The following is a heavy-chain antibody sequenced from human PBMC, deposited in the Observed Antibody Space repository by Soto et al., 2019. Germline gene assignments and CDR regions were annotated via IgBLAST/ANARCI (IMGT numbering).Heavy chain of an antibody. CDR1: GFTFSSYS. D-gene: IGHD6-6*01. J-gene: IGHJ4*02. Sequence: EVQLVESGGGLVKPGGSLRLSCAASGFTFSSYSMNWVRQAPGKGLEWVSSISSSSSYIYYADSVKGRFTISRDNAKNSLYLQMNSLRAEDTAVYYCARDKLLLGTFDYRGQGTLVTVSS. CDR2: ISSSSSYI. V-gene: IGHV3-21*01. CDR3: ARDKLLLGTFDY.